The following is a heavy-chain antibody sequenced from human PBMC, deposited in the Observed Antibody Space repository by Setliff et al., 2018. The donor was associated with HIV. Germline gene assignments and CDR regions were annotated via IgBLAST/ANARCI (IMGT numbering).Heavy chain of an antibody. CDR1: GDTFTNYD. D-gene: IGHD2-2*01. V-gene: IGHV1-8*02. J-gene: IGHJ4*02. Sequence: ASVKVSCKASGDTFTNYDINWVRQATRQGLEWMGWMNPNSGNTGYAQKFQGRATMTRNTSISTVYMELRSLRYEDTAVYYCARGYCSSTSCYGIYYFDNWGQGTPVTVSS. CDR2: MNPNSGNT. CDR3: ARGYCSSTSCYGIYYFDN.